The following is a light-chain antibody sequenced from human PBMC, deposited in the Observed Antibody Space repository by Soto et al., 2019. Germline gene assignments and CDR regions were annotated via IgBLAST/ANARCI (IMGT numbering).Light chain of an antibody. CDR2: GAS. V-gene: IGKV3-20*01. CDR3: QHCATT. Sequence: EIVLTQSPGTLSLSPGDRATLSCRASQSVSSSYLAWYRQKPGQAPRLLIYGASNRATGIPDRFSGSGSGTAFTPTITSLEPDDFAVYYCQHCATTFGQGTKLESK. J-gene: IGKJ2*01. CDR1: QSVSSSY.